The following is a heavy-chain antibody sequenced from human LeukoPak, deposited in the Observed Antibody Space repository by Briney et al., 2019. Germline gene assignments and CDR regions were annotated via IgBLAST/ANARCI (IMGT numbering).Heavy chain of an antibody. Sequence: GASVKVSCKASGYTFTSYYMHWVRQAPGQGLEWMGIINPSGGSTSYAQKFQGRVTMTRDMSTSTVYMELSSLRSEDTAVYYCARAPRRIVVVPAAAYYFDYWGQGTLVTVSS. D-gene: IGHD2-2*01. CDR1: GYTFTSYY. CDR2: INPSGGST. CDR3: ARAPRRIVVVPAAAYYFDY. J-gene: IGHJ4*02. V-gene: IGHV1-46*01.